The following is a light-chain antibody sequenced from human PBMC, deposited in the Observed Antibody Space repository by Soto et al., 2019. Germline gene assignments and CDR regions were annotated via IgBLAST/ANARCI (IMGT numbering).Light chain of an antibody. CDR2: LGS. CDR3: MQALNTPHT. Sequence: DIVMTQSPLSLPVTPGEPASISCRSSQSLLHSNGYNYLDWYLQKPGQAPQLLIYLGSNLACGVPDRFSGSGSGTDFTLNISRVEAEDVGIYYCMQALNTPHTFGQGTKLEIK. CDR1: QSLLHSNGYNY. V-gene: IGKV2-28*01. J-gene: IGKJ2*01.